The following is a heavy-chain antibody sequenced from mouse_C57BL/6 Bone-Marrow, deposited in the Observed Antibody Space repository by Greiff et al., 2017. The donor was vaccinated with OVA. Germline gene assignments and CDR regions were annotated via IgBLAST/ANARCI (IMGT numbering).Heavy chain of an antibody. CDR1: GFTFSSYG. Sequence: EVQRVESGGDLVKPGGSLKLSCAASGFTFSSYGMSWVRQTPDKRLEWVATISSGGSYTYYPDSVKGRFTLSRDNAKNTLYLQMSSLKSEDTAMYYCARSYYSYWYFDVWGTGTTVTVSS. J-gene: IGHJ1*03. V-gene: IGHV5-6*01. D-gene: IGHD1-1*01. CDR2: ISSGGSYT. CDR3: ARSYYSYWYFDV.